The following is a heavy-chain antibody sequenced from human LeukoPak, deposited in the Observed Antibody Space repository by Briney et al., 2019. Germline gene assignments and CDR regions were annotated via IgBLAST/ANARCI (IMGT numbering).Heavy chain of an antibody. CDR1: GGSISSGSYY. D-gene: IGHD5-24*01. V-gene: IGHV4-61*02. J-gene: IGHJ4*02. Sequence: SQTLSLTCTVSGGSISSGSYYWSWIRQPAGKGLEWIGRFYTSGSTNYNPSLKSRVTISVDTSKNQFSLKVNSVTAADTAVYYCARGEEMATINYWGQGTLVTVSS. CDR3: ARGEEMATINY. CDR2: FYTSGST.